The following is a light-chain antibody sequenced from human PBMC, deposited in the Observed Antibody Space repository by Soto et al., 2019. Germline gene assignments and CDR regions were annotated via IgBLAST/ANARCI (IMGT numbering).Light chain of an antibody. V-gene: IGKV3-20*01. J-gene: IGKJ5*01. Sequence: EIVLTQSPGTLSLSPGERATLSCRASQSVSSSYLAWYQQKPGQAPRILIYGASSRATGIPDRFSGSGSGTDCTLTISRLEPEDFAVYYCQQYGSSPPITFGQGTRLEIK. CDR1: QSVSSSY. CDR3: QQYGSSPPIT. CDR2: GAS.